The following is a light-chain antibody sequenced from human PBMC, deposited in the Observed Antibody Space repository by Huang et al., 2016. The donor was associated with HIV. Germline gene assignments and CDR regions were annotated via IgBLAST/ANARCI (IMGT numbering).Light chain of an antibody. J-gene: IGKJ4*01. CDR1: QDISSW. CDR3: QQASSFPLT. Sequence: DIQMTQSPSSVSASVGDRVVITCRASQDISSWVAWYQQRPGKALELLIVDASTLQNGGPSRFSGSGSGTDFVLTISSLQPEDFATYYCQQASSFPLTFGGGTKVEIK. V-gene: IGKV1-12*01. CDR2: DAS.